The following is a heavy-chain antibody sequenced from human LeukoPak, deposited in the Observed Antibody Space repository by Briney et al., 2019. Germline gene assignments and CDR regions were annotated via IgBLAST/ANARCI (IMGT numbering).Heavy chain of an antibody. Sequence: ASVKVSCKASGYTFTGYYMHWVRQAPGQGLEWMGWINPNSGGTNYAQKFQGRVTMTRATSISTAYMELSRLRSDDTAVYYCAREDYGGNAFDYWGQGTLVTVSS. CDR1: GYTFTGYY. CDR2: INPNSGGT. CDR3: AREDYGGNAFDY. V-gene: IGHV1-2*02. J-gene: IGHJ4*02. D-gene: IGHD4-23*01.